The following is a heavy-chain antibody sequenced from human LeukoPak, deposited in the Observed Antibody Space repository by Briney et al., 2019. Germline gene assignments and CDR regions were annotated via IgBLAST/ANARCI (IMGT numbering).Heavy chain of an antibody. J-gene: IGHJ4*02. CDR3: ARGVGSGYYLNDY. Sequence: PGGSLRLSCAASGFTFSSYEMNWVRQAPGKGLEWVSYISSSGSTIYYADSVKGRFTISRDNAKNSLYLQMNSLRAEDTAVYYCARGVGSGYYLNDYWGQGTLVTVSS. CDR2: ISSSGSTI. D-gene: IGHD3-22*01. CDR1: GFTFSSYE. V-gene: IGHV3-48*03.